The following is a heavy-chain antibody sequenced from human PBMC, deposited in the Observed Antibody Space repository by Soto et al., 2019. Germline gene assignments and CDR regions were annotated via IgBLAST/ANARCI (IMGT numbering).Heavy chain of an antibody. J-gene: IGHJ4*02. CDR3: ARPDSSGYYFYFDY. CDR2: INSDGSST. Sequence: PGGSLRLSCAASGFTFSSYWMHWVRQAPGKGLVWVSRINSDGSSTSYADSVKGRFTISRDNAKNTLYLQMNSLRAEDTAVYYCARPDSSGYYFYFDYWGQGTLVTVSS. D-gene: IGHD3-22*01. V-gene: IGHV3-74*01. CDR1: GFTFSSYW.